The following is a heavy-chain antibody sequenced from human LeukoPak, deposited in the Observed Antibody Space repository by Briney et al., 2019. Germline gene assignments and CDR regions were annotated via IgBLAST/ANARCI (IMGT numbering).Heavy chain of an antibody. CDR3: ARASDDFWSGYYLDTAPVFDY. D-gene: IGHD3-3*01. V-gene: IGHV4-4*07. CDR2: IYTSGST. Sequence: SETLSLTCTVSGSSISSYYWSWIRQPAGKGLEWIGRIYTSGSTNYNPSLKSRVTMSVDTSKNQFSLKLSSVTAADTAVYYCARASDDFWSGYYLDTAPVFDYWGQGTLVTVSS. J-gene: IGHJ4*02. CDR1: GSSISSYY.